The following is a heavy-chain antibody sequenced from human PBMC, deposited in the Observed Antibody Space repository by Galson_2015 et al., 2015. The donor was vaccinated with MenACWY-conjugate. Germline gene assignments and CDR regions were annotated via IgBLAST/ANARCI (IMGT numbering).Heavy chain of an antibody. CDR1: GFTFSTYW. J-gene: IGHJ3*02. CDR3: VRDVFRSSSSWYDPDAFDN. Sequence: SMRLCCAASGFTFSTYWMNWVRQAPGKGLEWVANIKPDGGEKYYVDSVKGRFTISRDNAKNSLHLQLNSLRAEDTAVYYCVRDVFRSSSSWYDPDAFDNWGQGTMVTVSS. D-gene: IGHD6-13*01. V-gene: IGHV3-7*01. CDR2: IKPDGGEK.